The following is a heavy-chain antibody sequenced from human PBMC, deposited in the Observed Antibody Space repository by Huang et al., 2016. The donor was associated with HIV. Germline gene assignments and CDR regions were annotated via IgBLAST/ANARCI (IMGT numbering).Heavy chain of an antibody. CDR2: INGGNGDT. J-gene: IGHJ4*02. CDR1: GYNFSSHA. Sequence: QVQLVQSGAEVKKPGTSVKVSCKTSGYNFSSHALHWLRQAPGQRPEWMGWINGGNGDTKYSQKFQCRVTITSDTSANIGYMELNSLLSEDTAVYYCARDPLDIRRHFDFWGQGSLVTVSS. V-gene: IGHV1-3*01. D-gene: IGHD3-3*01. CDR3: ARDPLDIRRHFDF.